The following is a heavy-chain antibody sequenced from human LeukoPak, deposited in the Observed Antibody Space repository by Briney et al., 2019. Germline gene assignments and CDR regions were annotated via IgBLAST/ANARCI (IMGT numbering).Heavy chain of an antibody. V-gene: IGHV3-48*03. CDR3: ARNYYGYYFDY. D-gene: IGHD1-26*01. Sequence: PGGSLRLSCVASGFTSSGYEMSWVRQAPGKGPEWISYIGSVGSPIYFADSVRGRFAISRDNAKNSLYLQIGSLRAEDTAIYYCARNYYGYYFDYWGQGTLVTVSS. CDR2: IGSVGSPI. J-gene: IGHJ4*02. CDR1: GFTSSGYE.